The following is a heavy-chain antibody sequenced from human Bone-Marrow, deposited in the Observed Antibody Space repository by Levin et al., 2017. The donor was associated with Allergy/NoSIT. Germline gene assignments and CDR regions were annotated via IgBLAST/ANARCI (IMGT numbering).Heavy chain of an antibody. V-gene: IGHV4-59*01. CDR3: ARAGQQLVRMFDY. CDR2: IYYSGST. D-gene: IGHD6-13*01. CDR1: GGSISSYY. J-gene: IGHJ4*02. Sequence: SETLSLTCTVSGGSISSYYWSWIRQPPGKGLEWIGYIYYSGSTNYNPSLKSRVTISVDTSKNQFSLKLSSVTAADTAVYYCARAGQQLVRMFDYWGQGTLVTVSS.